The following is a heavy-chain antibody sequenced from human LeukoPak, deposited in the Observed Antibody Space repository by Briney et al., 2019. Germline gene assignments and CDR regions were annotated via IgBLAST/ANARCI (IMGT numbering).Heavy chain of an antibody. Sequence: GESLKISCKGSGYSFTSYWIGWVRQMPGKGLEWMGIIYPGDSDTRYSPSFQGQVTISADKSISTAYLQWSSLKASDTAMYYCARLKRRDGYNYAFDIWGQGTMVTVSS. V-gene: IGHV5-51*01. CDR2: IYPGDSDT. CDR3: ARLKRRDGYNYAFDI. J-gene: IGHJ3*02. CDR1: GYSFTSYW. D-gene: IGHD5-24*01.